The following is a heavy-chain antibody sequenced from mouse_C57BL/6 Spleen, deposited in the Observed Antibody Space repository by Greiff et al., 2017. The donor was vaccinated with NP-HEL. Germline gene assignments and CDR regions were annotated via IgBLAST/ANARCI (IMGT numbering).Heavy chain of an antibody. CDR2: IDPSDSET. Sequence: QVQLKQPGAELVRPGSSVKLSCKASGYTFTSYWMHWVKQRPIQGLEWIGNIDPSDSETHYNQKFKDKATLTVDKSSSTAYMQLSSLTSEDSAVYYCARLSTTVVDASVDYWGQGTTLTVSS. CDR3: ARLSTTVVDASVDY. D-gene: IGHD1-1*01. CDR1: GYTFTSYW. V-gene: IGHV1-52*01. J-gene: IGHJ2*01.